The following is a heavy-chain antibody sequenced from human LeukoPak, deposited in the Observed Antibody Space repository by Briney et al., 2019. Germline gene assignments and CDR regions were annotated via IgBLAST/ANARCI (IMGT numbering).Heavy chain of an antibody. Sequence: SETLSLTCSVSSGSIGSYYWSWIRQPPGKGLEWIALIHDSGSTNYNPSLKSRVTISVDTSKNQFSLKLSSVTAADTAVYYCARGRRLLWFGELLFPYVDYWGQGTLVTVSS. CDR1: SGSIGSYY. V-gene: IGHV4-59*12. J-gene: IGHJ4*02. D-gene: IGHD3-10*01. CDR2: IHDSGST. CDR3: ARGRRLLWFGELLFPYVDY.